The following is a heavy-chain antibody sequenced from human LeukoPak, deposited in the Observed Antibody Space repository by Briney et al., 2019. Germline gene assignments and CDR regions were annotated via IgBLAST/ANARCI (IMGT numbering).Heavy chain of an antibody. CDR2: IYYSGST. V-gene: IGHV4-59*08. Sequence: EASETLSLTCTVSGGSISNYWSLIRQPPGKGLEWIGYIYYSGSTNYNPSLKSRVTISVDTSKNQFSLKLSSVTAADTAVYYCARGDPFPAAASLFDYWGQGTLVTVSS. CDR1: GGSISNY. CDR3: ARGDPFPAAASLFDY. J-gene: IGHJ4*02. D-gene: IGHD2-2*01.